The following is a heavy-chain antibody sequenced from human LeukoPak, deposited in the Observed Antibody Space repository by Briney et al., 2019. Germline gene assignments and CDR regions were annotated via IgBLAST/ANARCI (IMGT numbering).Heavy chain of an antibody. D-gene: IGHD1-26*01. CDR1: GGSISSSSYY. CDR3: ARRGYSGSYLYYFDY. Sequence: SETLSLTCTASGGSISSSSYYWGWIRQPPGKGLEWIGSIYYSGSTYYNPSLKSRVTISVDTSKNQFSLKLSSVTAADTAVYYCARRGYSGSYLYYFDYWGQGTLVTVSS. V-gene: IGHV4-39*01. J-gene: IGHJ4*02. CDR2: IYYSGST.